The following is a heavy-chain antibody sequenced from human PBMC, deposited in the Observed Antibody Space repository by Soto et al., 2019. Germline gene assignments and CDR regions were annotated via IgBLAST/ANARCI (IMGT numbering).Heavy chain of an antibody. CDR2: IWYDGSNK. J-gene: IGHJ5*02. D-gene: IGHD6-13*01. V-gene: IGHV3-33*01. CDR1: GFTFSSYG. Sequence: QVQLVESGGGVVQPGRSLRLSCAASGFTFSSYGMHRVRQAPGKGLEWVAVIWYDGSNKYYADSVKGRFTISRDNSKNTLYLQMNSLRAEDTAVYYCARDIAAAGSFRFDPWGQGTLVTVSS. CDR3: ARDIAAAGSFRFDP.